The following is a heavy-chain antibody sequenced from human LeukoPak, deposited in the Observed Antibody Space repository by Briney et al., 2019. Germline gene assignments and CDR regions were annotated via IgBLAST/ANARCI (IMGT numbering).Heavy chain of an antibody. D-gene: IGHD3-22*01. CDR2: IIPIFGTA. V-gene: IGHV1-69*05. J-gene: IGHJ4*02. CDR1: GGTFSSYA. CDR3: AREVVNYYDSSAHHRGYFDY. Sequence: ASVKVSCKASGGTFSSYAISWVRQAPGQGLEWMGRIIPIFGTANYAQRFQGRVTITTDESTSTAYMELSSLRSEDTAVYYCAREVVNYYDSSAHHRGYFDYWGQGTLVTVSS.